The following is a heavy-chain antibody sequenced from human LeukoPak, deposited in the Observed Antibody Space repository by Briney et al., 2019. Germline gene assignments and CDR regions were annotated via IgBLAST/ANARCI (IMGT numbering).Heavy chain of an antibody. J-gene: IGHJ4*02. CDR3: ARRRYYDSSGYLSYYFDY. Sequence: GESLKISCKGSGYSFTSYWIGWVRQMPGKGLGWIGIIYPGDSDTRYSPSFQGQVTISADKSISTAYLQWSSLKASDTAMYYCARRRYYDSSGYLSYYFDYWGQGTLVTVSS. D-gene: IGHD3-22*01. CDR1: GYSFTSYW. V-gene: IGHV5-51*01. CDR2: IYPGDSDT.